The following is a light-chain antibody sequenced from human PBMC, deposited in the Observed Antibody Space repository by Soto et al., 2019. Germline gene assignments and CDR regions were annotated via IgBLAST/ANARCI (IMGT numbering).Light chain of an antibody. V-gene: IGKV3-15*01. Sequence: EIMMTQSPATLPVSPGERATLSCRASQSVSNNVAWYQQKPGQAPRLLIYYASTRATGIPARFSGSGSGTESTLTISSLQSEDFALYYCQQYNNWPPITFAQGTRLEIK. CDR2: YAS. J-gene: IGKJ5*01. CDR1: QSVSNN. CDR3: QQYNNWPPIT.